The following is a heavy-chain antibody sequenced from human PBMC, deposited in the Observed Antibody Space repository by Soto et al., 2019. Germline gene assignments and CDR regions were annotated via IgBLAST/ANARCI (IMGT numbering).Heavy chain of an antibody. CDR2: IYWYDDK. V-gene: IGHV2-5*01. CDR1: GFSLRISGVG. Sequence: QITLKESGPTLVKPTQTLTLTCTFSGFSLRISGVGVGWIRQPPGKALEWLALIYWYDDKRYSPSLKSRLTITQDTSKNQVVLTMTNMDPVDTATYYCAHSASVSDACAIWGQGTMVTVCS. CDR3: AHSASVSDACAI. J-gene: IGHJ3*02. D-gene: IGHD3-16*01.